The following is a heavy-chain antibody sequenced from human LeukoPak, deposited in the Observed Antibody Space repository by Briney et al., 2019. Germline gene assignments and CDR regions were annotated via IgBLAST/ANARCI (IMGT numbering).Heavy chain of an antibody. CDR3: ARGSTVVVVAVTQNWFDP. D-gene: IGHD2-15*01. V-gene: IGHV1-2*06. CDR2: INPNSGGT. J-gene: IGHJ5*02. Sequence: ASVKVSCKTSGYTFTGYYMHWVRQAPGQGLEWMGRINPNSGGTNYAQKFQGRVTMTRDTSISTAYMELSSLRSEDTAVYYCARGSTVVVVAVTQNWFDPWGQGTLVTVSS. CDR1: GYTFTGYY.